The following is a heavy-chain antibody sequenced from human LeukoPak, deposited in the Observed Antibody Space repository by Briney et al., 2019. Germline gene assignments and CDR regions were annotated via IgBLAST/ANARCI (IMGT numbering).Heavy chain of an antibody. J-gene: IGHJ4*02. CDR1: GFTFSSYG. Sequence: GRSLRLSCAASGFTFSSYGMHWVRQAPGKGLEWVAVIWYDGSNKYYADSVKGRFTISRDNSKNTLYLQMNSLRAEDTAVYYCARDPKGLGELSPPDYWGQGTLVTVSS. CDR2: IWYDGSNK. CDR3: ARDPKGLGELSPPDY. V-gene: IGHV3-33*01. D-gene: IGHD3-16*02.